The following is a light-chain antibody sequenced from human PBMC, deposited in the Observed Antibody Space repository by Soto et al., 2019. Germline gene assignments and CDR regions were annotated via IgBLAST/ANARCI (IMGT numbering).Light chain of an antibody. V-gene: IGKV2-28*01. CDR2: LGS. Sequence: DIVMTRSPLSLPVTPGEPASMSCRSSQSLLHSNDYNYLDWYLQKPGQSPQLLIYLGSNRASGVPDRFSGSGSGTDFTLEISRVEAEDVGVYYCMQALQIPPTFGQGTRLEI. CDR3: MQALQIPPT. J-gene: IGKJ5*01. CDR1: QSLLHSNDYNY.